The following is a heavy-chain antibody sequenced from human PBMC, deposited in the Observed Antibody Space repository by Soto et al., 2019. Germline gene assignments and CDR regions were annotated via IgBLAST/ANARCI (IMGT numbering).Heavy chain of an antibody. CDR1: GFTFSSYA. CDR3: ARGFYDILTGFRDYYYGMDV. J-gene: IGHJ6*02. V-gene: IGHV3-64*01. D-gene: IGHD3-9*01. Sequence: HPGGSLRPSCAASGFTFSSYAIHCVRQAPGKGLEYVSAISSNGGTTYYANSVKGRFTISRDNSKNTLYLQMGSLRAEDMAVYYCARGFYDILTGFRDYYYGMDVWGQGTTVTVSS. CDR2: ISSNGGTT.